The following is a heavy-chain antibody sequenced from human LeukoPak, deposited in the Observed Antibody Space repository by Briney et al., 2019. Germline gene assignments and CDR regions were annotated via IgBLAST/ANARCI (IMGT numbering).Heavy chain of an antibody. Sequence: APVKVSCKASGYTFTGYYMHWVRQAPGQGLESMGWINPNSGGTNYAQKFQGRVTMTRETSISTAYMELSRLRSDDTAVYYCARRVGSTTASNWFDPWGQGTLVTVSS. J-gene: IGHJ5*02. CDR1: GYTFTGYY. D-gene: IGHD1-26*01. V-gene: IGHV1-2*02. CDR2: INPNSGGT. CDR3: ARRVGSTTASNWFDP.